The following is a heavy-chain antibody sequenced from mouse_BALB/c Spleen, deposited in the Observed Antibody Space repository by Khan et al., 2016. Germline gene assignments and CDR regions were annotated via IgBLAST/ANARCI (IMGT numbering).Heavy chain of an antibody. V-gene: IGHV1-9*01. Sequence: QVQLKQSGAELMKPGASVKISCKATGYTFSSYWIEWVKQRPGHGLEWIGEILPGSGSSNYNEKFKGKATFTADTSSNTAYMHLSSLTSEDSAVDYCARSRYCICADWGQGTLVTVSA. J-gene: IGHJ3*01. CDR2: ILPGSGSS. CDR1: GYTFSSYW. D-gene: IGHD2-12*01. CDR3: ARSRYCICAD.